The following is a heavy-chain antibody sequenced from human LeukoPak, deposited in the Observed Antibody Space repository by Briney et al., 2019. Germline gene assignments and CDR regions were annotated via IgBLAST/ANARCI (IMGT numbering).Heavy chain of an antibody. CDR1: GFTFSSYG. J-gene: IGHJ3*02. CDR3: AKSRKTMYYYDSSGPDTFDI. D-gene: IGHD3-22*01. V-gene: IGHV3-23*01. CDR2: ISGSGGST. Sequence: GGSLRLSCAASGFTFSSYGMTWVRQAPGEGLEWVSLISGSGGSTYYADSVKGRFTISRDNSKNTLYLKMISLSAEDTAVYYCAKSRKTMYYYDSSGPDTFDIWGQGTKVTVSS.